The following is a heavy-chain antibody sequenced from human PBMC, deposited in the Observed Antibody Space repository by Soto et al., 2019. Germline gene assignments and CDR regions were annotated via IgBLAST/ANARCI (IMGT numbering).Heavy chain of an antibody. Sequence: PSETLSLTCTVSGGSISSSSYYWGWIRQPPGKGLEWIGSIYYSGSTHYNPSLKSRVTISVDTSKNQFSLKLSSVTAADTAVYYCARLRAYYGDYAGEGYYFDYWGQGTLVTVSS. V-gene: IGHV4-39*01. D-gene: IGHD4-17*01. CDR2: IYYSGST. CDR1: GGSISSSSYY. J-gene: IGHJ4*02. CDR3: ARLRAYYGDYAGEGYYFDY.